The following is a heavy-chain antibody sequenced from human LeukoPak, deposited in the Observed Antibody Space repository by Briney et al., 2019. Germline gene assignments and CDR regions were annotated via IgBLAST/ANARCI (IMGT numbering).Heavy chain of an antibody. CDR3: AKLYGSGTYNNYFHY. CDR2: ISGSGGST. V-gene: IGHV3-23*01. CDR1: GFTFSSYA. D-gene: IGHD3-10*01. Sequence: PGGSLRLSCAASGFTFSSYAMSWVRQAPGKGLEWVSAISGSGGSTYYADSVKGRFTISRDNSRNTLYLQMNTLSPDDTAVYYCAKLYGSGTYNNYFHYWGQGTLVTVSS. J-gene: IGHJ4*02.